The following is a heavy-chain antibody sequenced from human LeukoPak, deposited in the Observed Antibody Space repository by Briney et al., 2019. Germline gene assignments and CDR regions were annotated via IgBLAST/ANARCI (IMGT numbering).Heavy chain of an antibody. V-gene: IGHV4-39*01. Sequence: SETLSLTRTVSGGSLSSSSYYWGWIRQPPGKGLEWIRSIYYSGTTYYNPSLKSRVTISVDTSKNQFSLKLSSVTAADAAVYYCARHGIAVVTRPLPVDYLGQGTLVSVSS. D-gene: IGHD4-23*01. CDR1: GGSLSSSSYY. J-gene: IGHJ4*02. CDR2: IYYSGTT. CDR3: ARHGIAVVTRPLPVDY.